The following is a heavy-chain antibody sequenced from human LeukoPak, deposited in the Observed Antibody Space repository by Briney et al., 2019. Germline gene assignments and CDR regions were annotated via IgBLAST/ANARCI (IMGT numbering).Heavy chain of an antibody. CDR3: ARGPHGRIYDILTGFDY. CDR2: IKPNSGGT. Sequence: ASVKVSRKASGYTFTGHSMYWVRQAPGQGLEWMGWIKPNSGGTNYAQKFQGRVTMTRDTSISTAYMELSRLRSDDTAVYYCARGPHGRIYDILTGFDYWGQGTLVTVSS. D-gene: IGHD3-9*01. J-gene: IGHJ4*02. CDR1: GYTFTGHS. V-gene: IGHV1-2*02.